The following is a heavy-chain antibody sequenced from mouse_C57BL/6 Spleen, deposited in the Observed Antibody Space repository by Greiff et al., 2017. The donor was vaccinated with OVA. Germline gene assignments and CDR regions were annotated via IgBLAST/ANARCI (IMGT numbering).Heavy chain of an antibody. V-gene: IGHV5-17*01. CDR1: GFTFSDYG. Sequence: EVMLVESGGGLVKPGGSLKLSCAASGFTFSDYGMHWVRQAPEKGLEWVAYISSGSSTIDYADKVKGRFTISRDNAKNTLFLQMTSLRSEATAMYYCARPLYYYGSSWGAMDYWGQGTSVTVSS. CDR2: ISSGSSTI. CDR3: ARPLYYYGSSWGAMDY. J-gene: IGHJ4*01. D-gene: IGHD1-1*01.